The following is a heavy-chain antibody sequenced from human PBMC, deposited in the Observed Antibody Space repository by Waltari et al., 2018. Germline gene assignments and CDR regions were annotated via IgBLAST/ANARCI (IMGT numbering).Heavy chain of an antibody. D-gene: IGHD6-19*01. Sequence: QLQLQESGPGLVKPSETLSLTCTVSGGSISSSSYYWGWIRQPPGKGLEWIGSIYYSGSTYYNPSLKSRVTISVDKSKNQFSLKLSSVTAADTAVYYCATPGDSSGWGIDYWGQGTLVTVSS. CDR1: GGSISSSSYY. V-gene: IGHV4-39*01. J-gene: IGHJ4*02. CDR2: IYYSGST. CDR3: ATPGDSSGWGIDY.